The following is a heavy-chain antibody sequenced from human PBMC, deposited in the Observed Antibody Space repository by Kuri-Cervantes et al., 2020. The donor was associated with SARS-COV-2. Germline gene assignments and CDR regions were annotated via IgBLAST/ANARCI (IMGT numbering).Heavy chain of an antibody. CDR1: GYTLTELS. CDR2: FDPEDGET. Sequence: ASVKVSCKVSGYTLTELSMHWVRQAPGKGLEWMGGFDPEDGETIYAQKFQGRVTMTEDTSTGTAYMELSSLRSEDTAVYYCATDLLSCARWCMDVWGKGTTVTVSS. D-gene: IGHD2-21*01. J-gene: IGHJ6*03. CDR3: ATDLLSCARWCMDV. V-gene: IGHV1-24*01.